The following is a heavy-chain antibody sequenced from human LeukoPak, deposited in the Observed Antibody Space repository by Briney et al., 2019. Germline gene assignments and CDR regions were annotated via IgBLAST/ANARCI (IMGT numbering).Heavy chain of an antibody. Sequence: PSETLSLTCTVSGGSVSSSGYSWNWIRQPPGKTLEWIGDTYYSGRTNYNPSLKSRVTISLDTSKNQFSLRLTSVTAADTAVYYCALRRLTSAQIIEDNWFDPWGQGTLVTVSS. CDR2: TYYSGRT. V-gene: IGHV4-61*08. J-gene: IGHJ5*02. CDR3: ALRRLTSAQIIEDNWFDP. D-gene: IGHD2/OR15-2a*01. CDR1: GGSVSSSGYS.